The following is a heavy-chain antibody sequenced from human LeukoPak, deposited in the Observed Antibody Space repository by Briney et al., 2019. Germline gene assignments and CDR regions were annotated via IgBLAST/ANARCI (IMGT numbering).Heavy chain of an antibody. CDR2: ISSSGSYI. V-gene: IGHV3-21*01. J-gene: IGHJ5*02. D-gene: IGHD1-20*01. Sequence: PGGSLRLSCAASGFTFSSYAMSWVRQAPGKGLEWVSSISSSGSYIYYADSVKGRFTISRDNAKNSLYLQMNSLRAEDTAVYYCARGEYNWNDLHLWGQGTLVTVSS. CDR1: GFTFSSYA. CDR3: ARGEYNWNDLHL.